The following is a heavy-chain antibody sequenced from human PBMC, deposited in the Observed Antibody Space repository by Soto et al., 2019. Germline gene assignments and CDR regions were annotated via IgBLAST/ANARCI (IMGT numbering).Heavy chain of an antibody. CDR3: ARISGLPVDFDV. D-gene: IGHD5-12*01. CDR2: NFNSGST. V-gene: IGHV4-4*08. CDR1: GVSISRHY. Sequence: SETLSLTCNVSGVSISRHYWSWIRQPPGKGLEWIGFNFNSGSTKYNPSLQSRVTISVDTSKNQFSLKLNSVTAADTAVYYCARISGLPVDFDVWGQGTLVTVSS. J-gene: IGHJ4*02.